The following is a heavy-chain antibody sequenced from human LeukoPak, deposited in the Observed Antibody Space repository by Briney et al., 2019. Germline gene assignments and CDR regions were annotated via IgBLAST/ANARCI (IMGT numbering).Heavy chain of an antibody. V-gene: IGHV4-59*08. CDR3: ARLLHYYYYGMGV. Sequence: SETLSLTCTVSGGSISSYFWSWIRQPPGKGLEWIGYIYYSGSTNYNPSLKSRVTISVDTSKNQFSLKLSSVTAADTAVYYCARLLHYYYYGMGVWGQGTTVTVSS. D-gene: IGHD3-22*01. CDR2: IYYSGST. CDR1: GGSISSYF. J-gene: IGHJ6*02.